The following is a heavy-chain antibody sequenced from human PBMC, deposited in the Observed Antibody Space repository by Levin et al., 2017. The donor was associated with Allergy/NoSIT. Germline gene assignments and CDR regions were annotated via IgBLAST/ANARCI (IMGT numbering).Heavy chain of an antibody. CDR1: GGSISSYY. Sequence: ASETLSLTCTVSGGSISSYYWSWIRQPPGKGLEWIGYIYYSGSTNYNPSLKSRVTISVDTSKNQFSLKLSSVTAADTAVYYCARAYCSGGSCYSGFDPWGQGTLVTVSS. V-gene: IGHV4-59*01. J-gene: IGHJ5*02. CDR2: IYYSGST. CDR3: ARAYCSGGSCYSGFDP. D-gene: IGHD2-15*01.